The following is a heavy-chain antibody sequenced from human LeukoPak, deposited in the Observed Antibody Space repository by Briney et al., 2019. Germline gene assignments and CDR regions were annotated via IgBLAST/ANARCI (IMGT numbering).Heavy chain of an antibody. V-gene: IGHV1-18*01. CDR1: GYTFTNYG. Sequence: GASVKVSCNASGYTFTNYGISWVRQAPGQGLEWMGWISAYNGNTNYAQKLQGRVTMTTDTSTSTAYMELRSLRSDDTAVYYCARDQQDILTGYWDYWGQGTLVTVSS. D-gene: IGHD3-9*01. CDR3: ARDQQDILTGYWDY. J-gene: IGHJ4*02. CDR2: ISAYNGNT.